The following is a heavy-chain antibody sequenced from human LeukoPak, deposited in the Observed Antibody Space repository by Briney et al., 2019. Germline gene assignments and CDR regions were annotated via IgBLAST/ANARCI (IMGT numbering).Heavy chain of an antibody. CDR3: AREEDDDVGY. D-gene: IGHD1-1*01. CDR2: INLHTGGA. Sequence: GASVKVSCKSSGYTFTDYFLHWVRQAPGQGLEWMGCINLHTGGAHYAQKFQDWVSLTTDTSTSTAYMELRSLRSDDTAVYYCAREEDDDVGYWGQGTLVTVSS. V-gene: IGHV1-2*04. J-gene: IGHJ4*02. CDR1: GYTFTDYF.